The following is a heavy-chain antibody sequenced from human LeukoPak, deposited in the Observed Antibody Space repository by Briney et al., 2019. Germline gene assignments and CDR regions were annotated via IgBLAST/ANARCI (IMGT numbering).Heavy chain of an antibody. CDR2: IYYSGST. J-gene: IGHJ5*02. Sequence: PSETLSLTCTVSDGSIISSSYYWGWIRQPPGKGLEWIGSIYYSGSTSYNPSLKSRVTISVDTSKDQFSLKLSSVTAADTAVYYCAREGLNMVRGVIPKEAWGWFDPWGQGTLVTVSS. CDR1: DGSIISSSYY. V-gene: IGHV4-39*07. D-gene: IGHD3-10*01. CDR3: AREGLNMVRGVIPKEAWGWFDP.